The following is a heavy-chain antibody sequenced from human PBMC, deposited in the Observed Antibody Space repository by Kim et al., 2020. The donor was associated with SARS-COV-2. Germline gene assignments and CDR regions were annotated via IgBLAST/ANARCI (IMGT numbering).Heavy chain of an antibody. CDR3: AKDPDYGGNSGVYFQH. D-gene: IGHD2-21*02. J-gene: IGHJ1*01. CDR2: ISGSGGST. Sequence: GGSLRLSCAASGFTFSSYAMSWVRQAPGKGLEWVSAISGSGGSTYYADSVKGRFTISRDNSKNTLYLQMNSLRAEDTAVYYCAKDPDYGGNSGVYFQHWGQGTLVTVSS. CDR1: GFTFSSYA. V-gene: IGHV3-23*01.